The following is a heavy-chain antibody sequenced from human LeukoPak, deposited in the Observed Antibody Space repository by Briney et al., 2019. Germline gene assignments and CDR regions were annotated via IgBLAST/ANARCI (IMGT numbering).Heavy chain of an antibody. CDR3: ATDSSGYYLYYCYGMDV. CDR1: GGSISSYY. V-gene: IGHV4-4*07. J-gene: IGHJ6*02. CDR2: IYTSGST. D-gene: IGHD3-22*01. Sequence: SETLSLTCTVSGGSISSYYWSWIRQPAGKGLEWIGRIYTSGSTNYNPSLKSRVTMSVDTSKNQFSLKLSSVTAADTAVYYCATDSSGYYLYYCYGMDVWGQGTTVTVSS.